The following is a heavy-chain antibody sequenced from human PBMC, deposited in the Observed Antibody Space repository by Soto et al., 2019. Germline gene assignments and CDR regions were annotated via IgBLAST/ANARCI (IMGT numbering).Heavy chain of an antibody. CDR2: INPSGGST. Sequence: ASVKVSCKASGYTFTSYYMHWVRQAPGQGLEWMGIINPSGGSTSYAQKFQGRVTMTRDTSTSTVYMELSSLRSEDTAVYYCALVAAAACPLDYWGQGTLVTVSS. CDR1: GYTFTSYY. J-gene: IGHJ4*02. CDR3: ALVAAAACPLDY. D-gene: IGHD6-13*01. V-gene: IGHV1-46*01.